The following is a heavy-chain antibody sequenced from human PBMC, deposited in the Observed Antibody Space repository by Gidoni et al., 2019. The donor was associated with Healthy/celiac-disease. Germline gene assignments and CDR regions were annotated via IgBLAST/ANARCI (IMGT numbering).Heavy chain of an antibody. CDR2: INHSGST. V-gene: IGHV4-34*01. J-gene: IGHJ4*02. CDR3: ARVGGNYYGSGSYYNPPDY. CDR1: GGSFSGYY. Sequence: QVQLQQWGAGLLQPSETLSLTCAVYGGSFSGYYWSWIRQPPGKGLEWIGEINHSGSTNYNPSLKSRVTISVDTSKNKFSLKLSSVTAADTAVYYCARVGGNYYGSGSYYNPPDYWGQGTLVTVSS. D-gene: IGHD3-10*01.